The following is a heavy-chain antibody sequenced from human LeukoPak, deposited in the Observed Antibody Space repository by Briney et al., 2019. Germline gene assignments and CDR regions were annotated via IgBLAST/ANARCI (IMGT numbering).Heavy chain of an antibody. CDR3: ARGGSSGYFGTFDY. CDR2: INHSEST. D-gene: IGHD3-22*01. CDR1: GGSFSGYY. V-gene: IGHV4-34*01. Sequence: PSETLSLTCAVYGGSFSGYYWSWIRQPPGKGLEWIGEINHSESTNYDPSLKSRVTISVDTSKNQFSLKLSSVTAADTAVYYCARGGSSGYFGTFDYWGQGTLVTVSS. J-gene: IGHJ4*02.